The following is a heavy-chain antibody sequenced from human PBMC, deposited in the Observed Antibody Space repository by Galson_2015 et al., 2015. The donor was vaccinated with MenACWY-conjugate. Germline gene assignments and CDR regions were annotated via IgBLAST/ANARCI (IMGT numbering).Heavy chain of an antibody. V-gene: IGHV1-18*04. CDR2: ISTNNGNT. J-gene: IGHJ4*02. Sequence: SVKVSCKASDYTFTVYGINWVRQAPGQGLEWMGWISTNNGNTAFAQKFQGRVTMTRETSTSTVYMELRSLRSDDTAMYYCARDHLYCNSAGCVGSGTTLEYWGQGTLVTVSS. CDR3: ARDHLYCNSAGCVGSGTTLEY. CDR1: DYTFTVYG. D-gene: IGHD2/OR15-2a*01.